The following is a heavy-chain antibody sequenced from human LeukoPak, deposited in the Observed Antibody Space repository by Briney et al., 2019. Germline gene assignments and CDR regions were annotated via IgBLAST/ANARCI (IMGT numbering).Heavy chain of an antibody. D-gene: IGHD1-7*01. Sequence: PSETLSLTCTVSGGSISSGGYYWSWIRQHPGKGLEWIGYIYHSGSTYYNPSLKSRVTMSVDTSKNQFSLKLSSVTALDTAVYYCARAQTTHDYYYMDVWGKGTTVTVSS. V-gene: IGHV4-31*03. J-gene: IGHJ6*03. CDR2: IYHSGST. CDR3: ARAQTTHDYYYMDV. CDR1: GGSISSGGYY.